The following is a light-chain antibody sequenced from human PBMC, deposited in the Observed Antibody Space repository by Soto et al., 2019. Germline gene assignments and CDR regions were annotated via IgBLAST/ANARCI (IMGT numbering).Light chain of an antibody. V-gene: IGKV3-20*01. CDR1: QSVGIPY. CDR2: GAS. J-gene: IGKJ1*01. Sequence: EIVLTQSPGTLSLSTGERATLSCRASQSVGIPYLAWSQKKPGQAPRLLIYGASSRATGIPDRFSGSGSGTDFTLTISRLEPEDFAVYYCQQYGNSPPTFCQGTKVEVK. CDR3: QQYGNSPPT.